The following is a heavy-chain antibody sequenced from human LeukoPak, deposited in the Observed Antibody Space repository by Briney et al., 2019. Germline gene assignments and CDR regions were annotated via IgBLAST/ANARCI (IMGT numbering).Heavy chain of an antibody. V-gene: IGHV1-18*01. Sequence: ASVKVSCKASGYTVTTYGISWVRQAPGQGLEWMGWVSAYNGNTNYAQKFQGRVTMTTDTSANTAYMELGSLRSDDTAVYYCAREEDGSGSPNQVDYWGQGTLVTVSS. J-gene: IGHJ4*02. D-gene: IGHD3-10*01. CDR1: GYTVTTYG. CDR2: VSAYNGNT. CDR3: AREEDGSGSPNQVDY.